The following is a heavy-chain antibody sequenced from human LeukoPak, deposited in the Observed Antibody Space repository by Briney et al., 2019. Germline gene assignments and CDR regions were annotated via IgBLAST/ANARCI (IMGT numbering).Heavy chain of an antibody. CDR1: GGSFSDYY. Sequence: SSETLSLTCGVYGGSFSDYYWSWIRQPPGKGLEWIGEINHSGSTNYNPSLKSRVTISVDTSKNQFSLKANSVTAADTAVYYCARVPRGGDRFDPWGQGTLVTVSS. V-gene: IGHV4-34*01. CDR3: ARVPRGGDRFDP. J-gene: IGHJ5*02. CDR2: INHSGST. D-gene: IGHD2-21*02.